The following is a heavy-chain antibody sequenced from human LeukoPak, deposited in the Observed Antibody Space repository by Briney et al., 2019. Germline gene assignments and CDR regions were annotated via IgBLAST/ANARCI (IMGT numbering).Heavy chain of an antibody. CDR3: ARVSHPYYYDSSGQRGAFDY. Sequence: SETLSLTCAVYGGSFSGYYWSWIRQPPGKGLEWIGEINHSGSTNYNPSLKSRVTISVDTSKTQFSLKLNSVTAADTAVYYCARVSHPYYYDSSGQRGAFDYWGQGTLVTVSS. CDR1: GGSFSGYY. V-gene: IGHV4-34*01. J-gene: IGHJ4*02. D-gene: IGHD3-22*01. CDR2: INHSGST.